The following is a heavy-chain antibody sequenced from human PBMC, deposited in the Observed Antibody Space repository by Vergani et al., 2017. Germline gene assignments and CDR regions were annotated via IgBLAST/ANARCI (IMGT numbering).Heavy chain of an antibody. V-gene: IGHV3-48*01. J-gene: IGHJ4*02. CDR1: GFTFSSYG. D-gene: IGHD3-22*01. CDR2: ISSSSSTR. CDR3: ARDYYDSSGYSVDY. Sequence: VPLVESGGGVVQPGRSLRLSCAASGFTFSSYGMHWVRQAPWKGLEWVSYISSSSSTRYYADSVKGRFTISRDNAKNSLYLQMNSLRAEDTAVYYCARDYYDSSGYSVDYWGQGTLVTVSS.